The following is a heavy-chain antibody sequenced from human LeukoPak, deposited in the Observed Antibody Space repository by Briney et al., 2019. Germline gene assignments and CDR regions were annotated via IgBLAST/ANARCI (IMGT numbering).Heavy chain of an antibody. D-gene: IGHD5-18*01. J-gene: IGHJ4*02. CDR2: INPNSGGT. CDR3: ARDRVDTAMVIFGY. V-gene: IGHV1-2*02. CDR1: GYTFTGYY. Sequence: ASVKVSCKASGYTFTGYYMHWVRQAPGQGLEWMGWINPNSGGTNYAQKFQGRVTMTRDTSISTAYMELSRLRSDDTAVYYCARDRVDTAMVIFGYWGQGTLVTVSS.